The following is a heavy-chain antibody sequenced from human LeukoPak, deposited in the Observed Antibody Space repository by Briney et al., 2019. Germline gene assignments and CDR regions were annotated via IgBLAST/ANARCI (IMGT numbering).Heavy chain of an antibody. D-gene: IGHD3-16*01. J-gene: IGHJ4*02. Sequence: ASVKVSCKASGYTFSDYYIHWVRQAPGQGLEWMGWINPNSGGTDYAQKFQGRVTMTRDTSINTAYMDLSRLTSDDTAVYYCAMHYAGYGGYFDYWGQGTLVTVSS. CDR3: AMHYAGYGGYFDY. CDR1: GYTFSDYY. V-gene: IGHV1-2*02. CDR2: INPNSGGT.